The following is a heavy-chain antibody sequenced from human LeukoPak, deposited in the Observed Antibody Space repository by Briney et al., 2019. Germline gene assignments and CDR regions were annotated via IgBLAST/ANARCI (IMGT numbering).Heavy chain of an antibody. J-gene: IGHJ6*02. Sequence: SETLSLTCTVSGGSVSSGSYYWSWIRQPPGKGLEWIGYIYYSGSTNYNPSLKSRVTISVDTSKNQFSLKLSSVTAADTAVYYSARDEHDFWSGYYPTGYGMDVWGQGTTVTVSS. CDR1: GGSVSSGSYY. D-gene: IGHD3-3*01. V-gene: IGHV4-61*01. CDR3: ARDEHDFWSGYYPTGYGMDV. CDR2: IYYSGST.